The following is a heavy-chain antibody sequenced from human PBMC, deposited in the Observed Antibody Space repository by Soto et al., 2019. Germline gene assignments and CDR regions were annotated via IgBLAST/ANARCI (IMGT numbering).Heavy chain of an antibody. CDR2: ISAYNGNT. J-gene: IGHJ6*03. V-gene: IGHV1-18*01. Sequence: ASVKVSCKASGYTFTSYGISWVRQAPGQGLEWMGWISAYNGNTNYAQKLQGRVTMTTDTSTSTAYMELRSLRSDDTAVYYCALTLTGDYADYYYYYMDVWGKGTTVTVS. CDR1: GYTFTSYG. D-gene: IGHD4-17*01. CDR3: ALTLTGDYADYYYYYMDV.